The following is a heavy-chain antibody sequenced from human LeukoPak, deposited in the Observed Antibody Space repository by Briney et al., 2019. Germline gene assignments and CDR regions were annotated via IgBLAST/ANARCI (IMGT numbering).Heavy chain of an antibody. V-gene: IGHV3-33*06. CDR3: ANGPSGGSLSDAFDI. CDR2: VWHDGNNK. CDR1: GFPFSTYG. Sequence: PGGSLRLSCAASGFPFSTYGIHWVRQAPGKGLEWVAVVWHDGNNKYYVDSVKGRFTISRDNSKNTLYLQMNSLRAEDTAVYYCANGPSGGSLSDAFDIWGQGTMVTVSS. J-gene: IGHJ3*02. D-gene: IGHD1-26*01.